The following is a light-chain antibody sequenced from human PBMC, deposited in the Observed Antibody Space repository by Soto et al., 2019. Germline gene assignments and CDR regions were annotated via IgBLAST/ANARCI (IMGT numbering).Light chain of an antibody. Sequence: QSALTQPPSASGSTGQSVTISCTGTSSDVGGYSYVSWYQQHPGKAPKLMIYEVSKRPSGVPDRFSGSKSGNTASLTVSGLQAEDEADYYCSSYAGSNNFGVFGTGTKVTVL. CDR3: SSYAGSNNFGV. CDR2: EVS. CDR1: SSDVGGYSY. V-gene: IGLV2-8*01. J-gene: IGLJ1*01.